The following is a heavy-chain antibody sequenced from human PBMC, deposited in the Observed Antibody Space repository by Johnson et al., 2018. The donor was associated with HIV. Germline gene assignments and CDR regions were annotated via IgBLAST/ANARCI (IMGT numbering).Heavy chain of an antibody. CDR1: GFTVSSNY. V-gene: IGHV3-53*01. CDR2: IKGNGGST. CDR3: AKDTFSGSYFRAFDACDI. J-gene: IGHJ3*02. D-gene: IGHD3-10*01. Sequence: MQLVESGGGLIQPGGSLRLSCAASGFTVSSNYMSWVRQAPGKGLEWVSGIKGNGGSTGYADSVKGRFTISRDNSKNSLYLQMNSLTTEDTALYYCAKDTFSGSYFRAFDACDIWGQGTMVTVSS.